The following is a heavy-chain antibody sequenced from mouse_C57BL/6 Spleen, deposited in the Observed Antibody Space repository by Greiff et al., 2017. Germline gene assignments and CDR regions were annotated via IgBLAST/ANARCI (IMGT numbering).Heavy chain of an antibody. CDR2: IDPSDSYT. Sequence: VQLQQPGAELVRPGTSVKLSCKASGYTFTSYWMHWVKQRPGQGLEWIGVIDPSDSYTNYNQKFKGKATLTVDTSSSTAYMQLSSLTSEDSAVYYCARIVVTTVVVDYWGQGTTLTVSS. J-gene: IGHJ2*01. V-gene: IGHV1-59*01. CDR1: GYTFTSYW. CDR3: ARIVVTTVVVDY. D-gene: IGHD1-1*01.